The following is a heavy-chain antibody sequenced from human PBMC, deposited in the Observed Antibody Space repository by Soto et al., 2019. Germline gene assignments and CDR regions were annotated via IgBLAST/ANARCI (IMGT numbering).Heavy chain of an antibody. CDR1: GGSISSYY. Sequence: PSETLSLTCTVSGGSISSYYWSWIRQPPGKGLEWIGYIYYIGSTNYNPSLKCRVTISVDTSKNQFSLKLSSVTAADTAVYYCARRYGGNLDYWGQGTLVTVSS. V-gene: IGHV4-59*08. CDR3: ARRYGGNLDY. J-gene: IGHJ4*02. D-gene: IGHD1-26*01. CDR2: IYYIGST.